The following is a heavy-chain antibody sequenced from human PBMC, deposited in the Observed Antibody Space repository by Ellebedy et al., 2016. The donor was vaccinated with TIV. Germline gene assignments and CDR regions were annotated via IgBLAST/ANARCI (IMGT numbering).Heavy chain of an antibody. D-gene: IGHD1-1*01. Sequence: MPLETLSLTCTVSGGSISSSPYHWGWIRQPPGKGLEWIGSISYSGGTYYSPSLKSRVTISVDTSKNHFSLKLSSVTAADTAVYYCATGGVAGGRYHFDYWGQGTLITVSS. J-gene: IGHJ4*02. CDR2: ISYSGGT. V-gene: IGHV4-39*02. CDR3: ATGGVAGGRYHFDY. CDR1: GGSISSSPYH.